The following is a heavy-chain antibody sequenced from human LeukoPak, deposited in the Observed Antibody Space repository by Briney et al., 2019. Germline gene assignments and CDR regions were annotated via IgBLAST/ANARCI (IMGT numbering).Heavy chain of an antibody. J-gene: IGHJ4*02. CDR1: GYTFTGYY. Sequence: ASVKVSCKASGYTFTGYYTHWVRQAPGQGLEWMGWINPNSGGTNYAQKFQGRVTMTRDTSISTAYMELRSLRSDDTAVYYCARVMTREEWELIHFDYWGQGTLVTVSS. D-gene: IGHD1-26*01. V-gene: IGHV1-2*02. CDR3: ARVMTREEWELIHFDY. CDR2: INPNSGGT.